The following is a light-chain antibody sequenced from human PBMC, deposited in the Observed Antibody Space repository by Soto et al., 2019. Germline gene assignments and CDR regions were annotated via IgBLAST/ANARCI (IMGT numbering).Light chain of an antibody. CDR1: SSDVGGYNY. Sequence: QSALTQPPSASGSPGQSVTISCTGTSSDVGGYNYVSWYQQHPGKAPKLMIYEVTKRPSGVPDRFSGSKSGNTASLTVSGLQAEDEADYYCSSHAGINTVVFGGGTKVTVL. J-gene: IGLJ2*01. V-gene: IGLV2-8*01. CDR3: SSHAGINTVV. CDR2: EVT.